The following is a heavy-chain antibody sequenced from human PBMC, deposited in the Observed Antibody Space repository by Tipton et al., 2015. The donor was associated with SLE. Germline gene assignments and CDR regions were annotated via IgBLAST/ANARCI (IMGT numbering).Heavy chain of an antibody. D-gene: IGHD5-18*01. V-gene: IGHV4-61*01. CDR3: ARGRLWLHY. J-gene: IGHJ4*02. Sequence: TLSLTCTVSGGSISSSSYFWSWIRQPPGKGLEWIGYIYYTGSSSYNPSLKSRVTMSIDTSKNQFSLKLSSVTAADTAVYYCARGRLWLHYRGQGTLVAVSA. CDR2: IYYTGSS. CDR1: GGSISSSSYF.